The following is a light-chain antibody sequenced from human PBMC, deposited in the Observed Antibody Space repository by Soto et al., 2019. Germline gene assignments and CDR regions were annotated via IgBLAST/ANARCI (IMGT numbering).Light chain of an antibody. J-gene: IGKJ1*01. CDR2: AAS. Sequence: EIVLTQSPGTLSLSPGERATLSCRASQSVSSSYLAWYQQKPGQATGLIIYAASTLQSGVPSRFSGSGSGTDFALTISSLQPEDVATYYGQKYTSAPQTFGQGTKVEIK. CDR3: QKYTSAPQT. V-gene: IGKV3-20*01. CDR1: QSVSSSY.